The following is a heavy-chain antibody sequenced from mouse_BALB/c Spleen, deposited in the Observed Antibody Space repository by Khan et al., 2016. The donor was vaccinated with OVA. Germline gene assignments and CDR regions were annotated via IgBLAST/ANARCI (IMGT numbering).Heavy chain of an antibody. J-gene: IGHJ2*01. D-gene: IGHD1-1*01. CDR2: INPSTGYT. CDR1: GYTFINYW. Sequence: VKLLESGAELAKPGASVKMSCKASGYTFINYWILWIKQRPGQGLEWIGYINPSTGYTEYNQNFKDKATLTADISSSTAYMQLSSLTSEDSAVYYCARRGLRWDFDYWGQGTTRTVSS. V-gene: IGHV1-7*01. CDR3: ARRGLRWDFDY.